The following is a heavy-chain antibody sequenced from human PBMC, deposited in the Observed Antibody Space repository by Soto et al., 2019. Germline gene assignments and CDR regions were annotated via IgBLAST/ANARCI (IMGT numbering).Heavy chain of an antibody. Sequence: SETLSLTCAVYGGSFSGYYWSWIRQPPGKGLEWIGEINHSGSANYNPSLKSRVTISVDTSKNQFSLKLSSVTAADTAVYYCARRKSSGKQLGNCFDPWGQGTLVTVYS. J-gene: IGHJ5*02. CDR2: INHSGSA. CDR1: GGSFSGYY. D-gene: IGHD6-6*01. V-gene: IGHV4-34*01. CDR3: ARRKSSGKQLGNCFDP.